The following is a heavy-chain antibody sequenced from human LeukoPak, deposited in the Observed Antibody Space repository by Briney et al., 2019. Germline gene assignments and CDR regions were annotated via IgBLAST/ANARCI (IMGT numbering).Heavy chain of an antibody. V-gene: IGHV3-33*01. Sequence: GGSLRLSCAASGFTFSSYGMHWVRQAPGKGLEWVAVIWYDGSNKYYADSVKGRFTISRDDSKNMVYLQMNSLRAEDTAVYYCAIDWLQHYFDYWGQGTLVTVSS. CDR2: IWYDGSNK. CDR1: GFTFSSYG. J-gene: IGHJ4*02. CDR3: AIDWLQHYFDY. D-gene: IGHD5-24*01.